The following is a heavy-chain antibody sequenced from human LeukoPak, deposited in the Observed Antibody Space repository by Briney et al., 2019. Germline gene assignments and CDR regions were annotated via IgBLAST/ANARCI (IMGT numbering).Heavy chain of an antibody. CDR3: TKVQDYFGSADYYYTMDV. CDR1: GFTLSSYA. V-gene: IGHV3-30*18. Sequence: GGSLRLSCAASGFTLSSYAIHWVRQAPGKGLEWVAVISYDGSNKYYADSVKGRFTISRDNSKNTLYLQMNSLRTEDTAVYYCTKVQDYFGSADYYYTMDVWGQGTTVIVSS. CDR2: ISYDGSNK. D-gene: IGHD3-10*01. J-gene: IGHJ6*02.